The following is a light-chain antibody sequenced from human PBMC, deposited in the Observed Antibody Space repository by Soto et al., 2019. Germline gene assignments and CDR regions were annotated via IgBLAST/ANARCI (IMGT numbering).Light chain of an antibody. CDR1: ESISNF. CDR3: QQSLHTPLT. V-gene: IGKV1-39*01. CDR2: AAS. J-gene: IGKJ4*01. Sequence: DIQMTQSPSSLSASVGDRVTIPCRANESISNFLNWYQQKPGRAPKLLIYAASNLQSGAPSRFSGSGSGTDFTLTITSLQPEDFATYYCQQSLHTPLTFGGGTTVDI.